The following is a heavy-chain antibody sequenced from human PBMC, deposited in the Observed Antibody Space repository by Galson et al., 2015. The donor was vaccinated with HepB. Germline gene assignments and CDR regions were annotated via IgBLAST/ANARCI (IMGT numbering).Heavy chain of an antibody. CDR3: ARDSDIVVVPAAIAPELGV. CDR1: GYTFTGYY. CDR2: INPNSGGT. J-gene: IGHJ6*04. D-gene: IGHD2-2*02. Sequence: SVKVSCKASGYTFTGYYMHWVRQAPGQGLEWMGWINPNSGGTNYAQKFQGRVTMTRDTSISTAYMELSRLRSDDTAVYYCARDSDIVVVPAAIAPELGVWGKGTTVTVSS. V-gene: IGHV1-2*02.